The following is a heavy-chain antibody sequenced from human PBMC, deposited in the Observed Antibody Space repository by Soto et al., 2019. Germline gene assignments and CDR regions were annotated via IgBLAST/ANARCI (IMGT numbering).Heavy chain of an antibody. J-gene: IGHJ6*02. CDR1: GYTFTSDG. D-gene: IGHD2-21*01. V-gene: IGHV1-18*04. CDR2: ISGYNGNT. CDR3: ARDANCGGAPGCRAMDV. Sequence: QVQLVQSGAEVKKPGASVKVSCKASGYTFTSDGVSWVRQAPGQGLEWMGWISGYNGNTNYAQRFRDRVTLTTDTSTSIAYMELRSPRSDDSAVYYCARDANCGGAPGCRAMDVWGQGTKITVSS.